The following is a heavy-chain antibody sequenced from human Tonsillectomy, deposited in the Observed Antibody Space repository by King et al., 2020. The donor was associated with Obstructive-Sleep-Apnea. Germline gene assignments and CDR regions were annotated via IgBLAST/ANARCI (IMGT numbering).Heavy chain of an antibody. CDR1: GFTFDDYA. Sequence: QLVQSGGGLVQPGRSLRLSCAASGFTFDDYAMHCVRQAPGKGLEWVSGISWNSGTLGYSDSVKGRLTISRDNAKNSLYLQMNSLRAEDTALYYCSKGRYGDYPIDAFDIWGQGTMVTVSS. V-gene: IGHV3-9*01. D-gene: IGHD4-17*01. J-gene: IGHJ3*02. CDR3: SKGRYGDYPIDAFDI. CDR2: ISWNSGTL.